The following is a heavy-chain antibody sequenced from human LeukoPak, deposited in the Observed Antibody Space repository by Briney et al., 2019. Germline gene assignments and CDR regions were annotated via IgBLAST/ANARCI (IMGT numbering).Heavy chain of an antibody. CDR3: ARETRRYDILTGYYPDGRYFDY. D-gene: IGHD3-9*01. J-gene: IGHJ4*02. V-gene: IGHV4-4*07. CDR1: GVSISSYY. CDR2: INTSGSS. Sequence: SETLSLTCTVSGVSISSYYWTWIRQPAGKGLEWIGRINTSGSSNYSPSLRSRVTMSVDTSKNQFSLKLSSVTAADTAVYYCARETRRYDILTGYYPDGRYFDYWGQGTLVTVSS.